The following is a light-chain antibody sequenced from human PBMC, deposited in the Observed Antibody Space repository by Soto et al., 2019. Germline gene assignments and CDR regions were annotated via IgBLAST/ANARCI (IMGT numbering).Light chain of an antibody. Sequence: DIQMTQSPSTLSASVGDRVTITCRSSQTISSWLAWYQQKPGKAPTLLIYDASTLERGVPSRFSGTGSGTEFTLTISSLQPDDFATYYCQHYNSYSFGQGTKVDIK. CDR2: DAS. J-gene: IGKJ1*01. V-gene: IGKV1-5*01. CDR1: QTISSW. CDR3: QHYNSYS.